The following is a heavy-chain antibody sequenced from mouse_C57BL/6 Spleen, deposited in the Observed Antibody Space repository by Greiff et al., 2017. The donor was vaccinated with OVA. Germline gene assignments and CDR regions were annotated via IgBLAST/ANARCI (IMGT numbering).Heavy chain of an antibody. V-gene: IGHV1-85*01. J-gene: IGHJ2*01. CDR1: GYTFTSYD. CDR3: ARGTSFDY. CDR2: IYPRDGST. Sequence: LVESGPELVKPGASVKLSCKASGYTFTSYDINWVKQRPGQGLEWIGWIYPRDGSTKYNEKFKGKATLTVDTSSSTAYMELHSLTSEDSAVYFCARGTSFDYWGQGTTLTVSS. D-gene: IGHD3-3*01.